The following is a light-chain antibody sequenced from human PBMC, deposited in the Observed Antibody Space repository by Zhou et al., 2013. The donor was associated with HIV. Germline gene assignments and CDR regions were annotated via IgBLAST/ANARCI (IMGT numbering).Light chain of an antibody. V-gene: IGKV3-20*01. CDR3: QQYGSSPWT. CDR1: QSVSIY. CDR2: GAS. J-gene: IGKJ1*01. Sequence: IVLTQSPATLSLSPGERATLSCRASQSVSIYLAWYQQKPGQAPRLLIYGASSRATGIPDRFSGSGSGTDFTLTISRLEPEDFAVYYCQQYGSSPWTFGQGTKVEIK.